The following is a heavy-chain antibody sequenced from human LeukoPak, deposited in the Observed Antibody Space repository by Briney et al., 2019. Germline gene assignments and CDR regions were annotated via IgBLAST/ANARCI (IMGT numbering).Heavy chain of an antibody. CDR1: GYTFISFG. V-gene: IGHV1-18*01. D-gene: IGHD1-26*01. CDR3: ASQGGGSYPFDY. Sequence: AASVKVSCKASGYTFISFGISWVRQAPGQGLEWMGWISAYNGNTNYAHNFQGRVTMTTDTSTSTAYMELRSLRTDDTAVYYCASQGGGSYPFDYWGQGTLVTVSS. CDR2: ISAYNGNT. J-gene: IGHJ4*02.